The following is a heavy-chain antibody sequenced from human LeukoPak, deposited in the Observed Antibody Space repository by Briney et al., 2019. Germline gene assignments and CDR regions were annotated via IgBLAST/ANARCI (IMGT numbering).Heavy chain of an antibody. CDR3: ATKFDP. J-gene: IGHJ5*02. CDR2: ISYDGSNK. V-gene: IGHV3-30*03. Sequence: PGGSLRLSCAASGFTFSSYGMHWVRQAPGKGLEWVAVISYDGSNKYYADSVKGRFTISRDNSKNTLYLQMNSLGAEDTAVYYCATKFDPWGQGTLVTVSS. CDR1: GFTFSSYG.